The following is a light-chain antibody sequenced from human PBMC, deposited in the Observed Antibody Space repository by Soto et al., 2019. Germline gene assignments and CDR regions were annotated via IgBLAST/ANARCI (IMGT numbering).Light chain of an antibody. CDR1: SSDIGNYNL. CDR3: FSYAGAGTSV. Sequence: VLTQPASVSGSPGQSITISCTGTSSDIGNYNLVSWFQQHPGKAPKLFIYEVNRRPSGVSDRLSGSKSANTASLTISGLQAEDEADYYCFSYAGAGTSVFGTGTKVTVL. CDR2: EVN. J-gene: IGLJ1*01. V-gene: IGLV2-23*02.